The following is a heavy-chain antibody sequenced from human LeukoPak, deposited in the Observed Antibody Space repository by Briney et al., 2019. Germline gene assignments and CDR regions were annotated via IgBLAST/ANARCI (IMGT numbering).Heavy chain of an antibody. J-gene: IGHJ4*02. Sequence: SETLSLTCAVYGGSFSGYYWSWIRQPPGKGLEWIGGINHSGSTNYNPSLKGRVTISVDTSKNQFSLKLSSVTAADTAVYYCARGLSAIVHWGQGTLVTVSS. CDR1: GGSFSGYY. CDR3: ARGLSAIVH. V-gene: IGHV4-34*01. D-gene: IGHD2-21*02. CDR2: INHSGST.